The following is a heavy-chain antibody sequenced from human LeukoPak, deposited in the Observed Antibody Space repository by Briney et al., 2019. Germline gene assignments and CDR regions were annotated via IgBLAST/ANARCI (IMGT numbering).Heavy chain of an antibody. CDR1: GFTFSSYG. CDR2: IRHDGSNK. J-gene: IGHJ4*02. D-gene: IGHD1-26*01. Sequence: PGGSLRLSCAASGFTFSSYGMHWVRQAPGKGLEWVAFIRHDGSNKYYADSVKGRFTISSDNSKNTLYLQMNSLRAEDTAVYYCAEEGGSYWKDYWGQGTLVTVSS. CDR3: AEEGGSYWKDY. V-gene: IGHV3-30*02.